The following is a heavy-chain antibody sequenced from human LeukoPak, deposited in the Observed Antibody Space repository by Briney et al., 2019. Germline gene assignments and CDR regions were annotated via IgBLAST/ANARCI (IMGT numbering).Heavy chain of an antibody. CDR2: TSDRGTT. CDR1: GESMSTFF. D-gene: IGHD1-7*01. CDR3: TRGKTVIFEL. V-gene: IGHV4-34*01. J-gene: IGHJ4*02. Sequence: SETLSLTCAVYGESMSTFFRNWIRQPPGKGLEWIGETSDRGTTTYNSPFKSRVNISPDTSKTRFSLTLTSVTSAATAVYYYTRGKTVIFELWGQGSLVSVPS.